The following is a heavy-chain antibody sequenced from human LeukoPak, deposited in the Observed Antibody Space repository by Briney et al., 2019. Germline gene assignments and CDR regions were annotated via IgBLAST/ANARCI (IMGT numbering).Heavy chain of an antibody. CDR3: ARSPARGYDILTNYNDY. V-gene: IGHV1-18*01. D-gene: IGHD3-9*01. Sequence: EDSVKVSCKASGYSFTAYVISWVRQAPGQGLEWMGWISTYNPNTNYAQKFQGRVTMTTGTSTSTVYMELRSLRSDDTAVYYCARSPARGYDILTNYNDYWGQGTLVTVSS. CDR1: GYSFTAYV. J-gene: IGHJ4*02. CDR2: ISTYNPNT.